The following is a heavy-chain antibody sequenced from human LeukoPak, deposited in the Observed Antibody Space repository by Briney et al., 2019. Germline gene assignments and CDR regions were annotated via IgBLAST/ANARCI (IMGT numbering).Heavy chain of an antibody. Sequence: ASVKVSCKVSGYTLTELSMHWVRQAPGKGLEWMGGFDPEDGETIYAQKFQGRVTMTEDTSTDTAYMELSSLRSEDTAVYYCATDSTAVPREFFDYWGQGTLVTVSS. CDR3: ATDSTAVPREFFDY. J-gene: IGHJ4*02. CDR2: FDPEDGET. CDR1: GYTLTELS. V-gene: IGHV1-24*01. D-gene: IGHD4-17*01.